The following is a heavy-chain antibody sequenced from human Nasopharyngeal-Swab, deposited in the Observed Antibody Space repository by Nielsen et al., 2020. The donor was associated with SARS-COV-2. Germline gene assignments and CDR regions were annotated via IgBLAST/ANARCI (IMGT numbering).Heavy chain of an antibody. CDR2: ISAYNGNT. CDR1: GYTFTSYA. J-gene: IGHJ3*02. CDR3: ARDGFGQPLEAFDI. Sequence: ASVKVSCKASGYTFTSYAMHWVRQAPGQRLEWMGWISAYNGNTNYAQKLQGRVTMTTDTSTSTAYMELRSLRSDDTAVYYCARDGFGQPLEAFDIWGQGTMVTVSS. D-gene: IGHD6-13*01. V-gene: IGHV1-18*01.